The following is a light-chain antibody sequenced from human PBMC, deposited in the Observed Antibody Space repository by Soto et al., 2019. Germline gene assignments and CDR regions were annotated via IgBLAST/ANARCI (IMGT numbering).Light chain of an antibody. CDR2: DAS. CDR3: QQRSNCVIT. J-gene: IGKJ5*01. V-gene: IGKV3-11*01. CDR1: QSVSSY. Sequence: EIVLTQSPATLSLSPGERATLSCRASQSVSSYLAWYQQKPGQAPRLLIYDASNRATGIPARFSGSGSGTDFTLTISSLEPDDFAVYYCQQRSNCVITFGQGTRVEIK.